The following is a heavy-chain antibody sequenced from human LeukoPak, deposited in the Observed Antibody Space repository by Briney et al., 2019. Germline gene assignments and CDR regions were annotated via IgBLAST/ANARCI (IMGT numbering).Heavy chain of an antibody. V-gene: IGHV1-46*03. J-gene: IGHJ3*02. Sequence: GASVKVSCKASGCTFPNYYMHWVRHAPGQGLEWMGIINPRGGTTVYAQKFQGRVTMTRDTSTSTIYMELSSLRSEDTAVYYCTREDRSTYTNNRNLEGFDIWGQGTMVTVSS. CDR1: GCTFPNYY. D-gene: IGHD1-14*01. CDR2: INPRGGTT. CDR3: TREDRSTYTNNRNLEGFDI.